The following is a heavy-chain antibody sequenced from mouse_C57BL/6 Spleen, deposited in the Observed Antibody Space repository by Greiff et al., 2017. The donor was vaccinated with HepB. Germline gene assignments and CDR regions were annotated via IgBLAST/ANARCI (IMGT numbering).Heavy chain of an antibody. Sequence: VQLQQSGPELVKPGASVKISCKASGYSFTDYNMHWVKQSNGKSLEWIGVINPNYGTTSYNQKFKGKATLTVDQSSSTAYMQLNSLTSEDSAVYYCAREGNYGNSYAMDYWGQGTSVTVSS. CDR3: AREGNYGNSYAMDY. D-gene: IGHD2-1*01. CDR1: GYSFTDYN. J-gene: IGHJ4*01. CDR2: INPNYGTT. V-gene: IGHV1-39*01.